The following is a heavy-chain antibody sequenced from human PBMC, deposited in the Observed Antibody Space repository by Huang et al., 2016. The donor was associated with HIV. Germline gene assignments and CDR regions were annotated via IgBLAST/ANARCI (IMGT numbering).Heavy chain of an antibody. J-gene: IGHJ3*01. V-gene: IGHV1-8*01. CDR2: MNPKSGNV. Sequence: QIQLAQSGAEVKKPGASVKVSCKASGYTFTNYDINWVRQASGQGLDWMGWMNPKSGNVGYTKKFQCRVAILRNSSINTSYLEVTSLTSEDTAVYYCARGFGINYNHEAFDVWGQGTMVTVSS. CDR1: GYTFTNYD. CDR3: ARGFGINYNHEAFDV. D-gene: IGHD3-10*01.